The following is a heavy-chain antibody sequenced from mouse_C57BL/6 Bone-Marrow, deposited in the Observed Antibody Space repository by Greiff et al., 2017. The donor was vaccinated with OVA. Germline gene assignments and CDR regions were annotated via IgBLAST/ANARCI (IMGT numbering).Heavy chain of an antibody. D-gene: IGHD2-12*01. CDR1: GYAFSSSW. Sequence: LQESGPELVKPGASVKISCKASGYAFSSSWMNWVKQRPGKGLEWIGRIYPGDGDTNYNGKFKGKATLTADKSSSTAYMQLSSLTSEDSAVYFCARLRRTDYAMDYWGQGTSVTVSS. CDR2: IYPGDGDT. V-gene: IGHV1-82*01. CDR3: ARLRRTDYAMDY. J-gene: IGHJ4*01.